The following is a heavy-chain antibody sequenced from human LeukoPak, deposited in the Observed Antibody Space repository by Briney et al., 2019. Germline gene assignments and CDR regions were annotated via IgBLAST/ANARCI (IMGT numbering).Heavy chain of an antibody. J-gene: IGHJ6*02. CDR3: AKGLWGAYYYGMDV. D-gene: IGHD3-16*01. CDR2: ISGSGATT. CDR1: GFTFSNYA. Sequence: GGSLRLSCAASGFTFSNYAMSWVRQAPGKGLEWVSVISGSGATTYYADSVKGRFTISRDNSKNTLYLQEDSLRAEDTAVYYCAKGLWGAYYYGMDVWGQGTTVTVSS. V-gene: IGHV3-23*01.